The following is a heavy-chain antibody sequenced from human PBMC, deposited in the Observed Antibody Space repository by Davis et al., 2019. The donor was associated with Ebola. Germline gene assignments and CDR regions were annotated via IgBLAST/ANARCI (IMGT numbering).Heavy chain of an antibody. CDR3: VKSTTVTTGTYYYYGMDV. Sequence: ASVKVSCKASGYTFTGYYMHWVRQAPGQGLEWMGWINPNSGGTNYAQKFQGWVTMTRDTSISTAYMELSRLRSDDTAVYYCVKSTTVTTGTYYYYGMDVWGQGTTVTVSS. D-gene: IGHD4-11*01. CDR1: GYTFTGYY. CDR2: INPNSGGT. J-gene: IGHJ6*02. V-gene: IGHV1-2*04.